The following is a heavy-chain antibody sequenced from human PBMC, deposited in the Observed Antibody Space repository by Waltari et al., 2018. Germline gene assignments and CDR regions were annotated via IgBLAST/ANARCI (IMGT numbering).Heavy chain of an antibody. CDR2: IIPFLGIS. D-gene: IGHD1-1*01. V-gene: IGHV1-69*02. Sequence: QVQLVQSGAEVKKPGSSVKVSCKASGGTLSSYTVTWVRQAPGQGLECMGSIIPFLGISKYAQSLQARLTITVDQSTNTGYMELKSLRPEDTGVYYCARSGEMKGTVDYWGQGTLVTVSS. J-gene: IGHJ4*02. CDR3: ARSGEMKGTVDY. CDR1: GGTLSSYT.